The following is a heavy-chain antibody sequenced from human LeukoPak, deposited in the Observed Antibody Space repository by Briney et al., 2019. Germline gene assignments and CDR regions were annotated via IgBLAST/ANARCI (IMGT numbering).Heavy chain of an antibody. Sequence: GGSLRLSCAVSGLTFSDYRMIWVRQAPEKRLEWVAVTAGADDVIQYADSVKGRFTISRDNSKNTLYLQMNSLRAEDMAVYYCAREEWYYFDYWGQGTLVTVSS. CDR2: TAGADDVI. CDR3: AREEWYYFDY. V-gene: IGHV3-30*03. J-gene: IGHJ4*02. D-gene: IGHD3-3*01. CDR1: GLTFSDYR.